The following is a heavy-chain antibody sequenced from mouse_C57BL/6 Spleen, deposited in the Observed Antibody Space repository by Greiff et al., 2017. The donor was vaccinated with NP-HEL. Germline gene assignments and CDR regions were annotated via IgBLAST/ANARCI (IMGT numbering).Heavy chain of an antibody. CDR2: IYPGDGDT. CDR1: GYAFSSSW. D-gene: IGHD1-1*01. Sequence: QVQLKESGPELVKPGASVKISCKASGYAFSSSWMNWVKQRPGKGLEWIGRIYPGDGDTNYNGKFKGKATLTADKSSSTAYMQLSSLTSEDSAVYFCARLTVVAPFDYWGQGTTLTVSS. J-gene: IGHJ2*01. CDR3: ARLTVVAPFDY. V-gene: IGHV1-82*01.